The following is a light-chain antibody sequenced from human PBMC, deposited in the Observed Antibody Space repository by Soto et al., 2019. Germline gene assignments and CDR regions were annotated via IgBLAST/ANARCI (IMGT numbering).Light chain of an antibody. V-gene: IGKV3-11*01. J-gene: IGKJ1*01. CDR3: QHRLNWPWT. CDR1: QSIGTY. Sequence: EIVLTQSPATLSVSPGEGVTLSCRASQSIGTYLAWYRQKPGQAPRLLIYDTSNRATGTPDRFSGSGSGTDFTLTISILEPEDFAVYYCQHRLNWPWTFGQGTKVEIK. CDR2: DTS.